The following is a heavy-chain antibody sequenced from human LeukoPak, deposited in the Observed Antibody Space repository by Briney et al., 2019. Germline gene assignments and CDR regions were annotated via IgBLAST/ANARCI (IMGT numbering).Heavy chain of an antibody. CDR2: ISSSSSYI. Sequence: GGSLRLSCAASGFIVRSNYMNWVRQAPGKELEWVASISSSSSYIYYADSVKGRFTISRDNAKNSLYLQMNSLRAEGTAVYYCAKKGYYDGSGYYMYYFDHWGQGTLVTVSS. V-gene: IGHV3-21*04. D-gene: IGHD3-22*01. J-gene: IGHJ4*02. CDR3: AKKGYYDGSGYYMYYFDH. CDR1: GFIVRSNY.